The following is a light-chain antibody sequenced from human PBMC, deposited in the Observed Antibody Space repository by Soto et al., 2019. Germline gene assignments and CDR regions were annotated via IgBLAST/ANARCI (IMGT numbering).Light chain of an antibody. CDR3: QQRSGWPRT. CDR2: GAS. V-gene: IGKV3-15*01. CDR1: QSVSSN. J-gene: IGKJ1*01. Sequence: EIVMTQSPATLSVSPGERATLSCRASQSVSSNLAWYQQKPGQAPRLLIYGASTRATGIPARFSGSGSGTDFTLTISSLEPEDFALYYCQQRSGWPRTFGQGTKVDI.